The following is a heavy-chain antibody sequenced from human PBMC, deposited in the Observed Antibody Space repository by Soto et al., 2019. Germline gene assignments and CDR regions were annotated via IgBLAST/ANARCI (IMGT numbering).Heavy chain of an antibody. CDR2: INHSGST. CDR1: GGSFSGYY. CDR3: ARGQKGATTAFDI. J-gene: IGHJ3*02. V-gene: IGHV4-34*01. D-gene: IGHD1-26*01. Sequence: SETPLTCAVYGGSFSGYYWSWIRQPPGKGLEWIGEINHSGSTNYNPSLKSRVTISVDTSKNQFSLKRSSVTAADTAVYYCARGQKGATTAFDIWGQGTMVTVSS.